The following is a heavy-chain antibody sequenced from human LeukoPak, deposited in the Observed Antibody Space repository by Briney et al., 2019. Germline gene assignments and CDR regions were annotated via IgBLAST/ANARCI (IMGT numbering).Heavy chain of an antibody. CDR1: GGSISSSSYY. J-gene: IGHJ4*02. CDR3: SMYDTSGSYSDY. CDR2: LYYSGTH. D-gene: IGHD3-22*01. V-gene: IGHV4-39*01. Sequence: SETLSLTCNVSGGSISSSSYYWGWIRQPPGKGLEWIGTLYYSGTHYYNPSLKSRVTISVDTSKNRFFLILSSVTAADTAMYYCSMYDTSGSYSDYWGQGTLVTVSS.